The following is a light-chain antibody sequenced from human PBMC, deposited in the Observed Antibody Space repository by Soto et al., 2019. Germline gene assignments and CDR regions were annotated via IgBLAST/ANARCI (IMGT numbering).Light chain of an antibody. CDR2: AAS. V-gene: IGKV1-27*01. J-gene: IGKJ3*01. Sequence: EIQMTQSPSSLSASVGDRVTITCRASQDISNYLAWYQQKPGKVPKLLIYAASTLQPGVPSRLSGSGSGTDFTLTISSLQPEDVATYYCQKYNSAPLTFGPGTKVDIK. CDR1: QDISNY. CDR3: QKYNSAPLT.